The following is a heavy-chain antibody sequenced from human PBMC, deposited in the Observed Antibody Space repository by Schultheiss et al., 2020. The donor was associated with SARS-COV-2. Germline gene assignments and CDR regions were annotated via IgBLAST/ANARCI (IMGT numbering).Heavy chain of an antibody. J-gene: IGHJ6*02. Sequence: SETLSLTCTVSGGSISSGGYYWSWIRQHPGKGLEWIGYIYYSGSTNYNPSLKSRVTMSVDTSKNQFSLKLSSVTAADTAVYYCARDRGGSSWYIDYYYYYGMDVWGQGTTVTVSS. CDR2: IYYSGST. V-gene: IGHV4-61*08. CDR3: ARDRGGSSWYIDYYYYYGMDV. D-gene: IGHD6-13*01. CDR1: GGSISSGGYY.